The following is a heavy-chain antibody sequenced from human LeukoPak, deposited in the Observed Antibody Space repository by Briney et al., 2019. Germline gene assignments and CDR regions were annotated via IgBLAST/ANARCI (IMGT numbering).Heavy chain of an antibody. V-gene: IGHV4-59*01. Sequence: SETLSLTCTVSGGSISSYYWTWIRQPPGKGLQWIGYVYYSGSTNHNPSLKSRVTISVDTSKNQFSLKLSSVTAADTAVYYCARVGIAATDAFDIWGQGTMVTVSS. CDR2: VYYSGST. J-gene: IGHJ3*02. D-gene: IGHD6-13*01. CDR3: ARVGIAATDAFDI. CDR1: GGSISSYY.